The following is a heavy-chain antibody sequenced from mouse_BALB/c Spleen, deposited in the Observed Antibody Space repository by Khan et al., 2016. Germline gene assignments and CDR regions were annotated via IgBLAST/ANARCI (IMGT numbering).Heavy chain of an antibody. CDR2: INPSSDKS. Sequence: VQLQESGAELARPGASVKMSCRASGYTFTSYTIHWVKQRPGQGLEWIGYINPSSDKSNYNQRFQDKATLTADKSSSTAYMQLSSLTSGDSAVYYCARSGYGSNYVTYSMDYWGQGTSVTVSS. V-gene: IGHV1-4*01. J-gene: IGHJ4*01. CDR1: GYTFTSYT. D-gene: IGHD1-1*01. CDR3: ARSGYGSNYVTYSMDY.